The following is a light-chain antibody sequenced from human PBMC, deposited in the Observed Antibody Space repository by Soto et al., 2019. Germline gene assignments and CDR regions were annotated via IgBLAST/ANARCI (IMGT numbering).Light chain of an antibody. CDR1: SGSVSTNNY. Sequence: QTVVTQEPSFSVSPGGTITLTCGLSSGSVSTNNYPSWYQQTPGQAPRTLIYNTNTRSSGVPDRFSGSILANQAALTITGAQADDECDYYCLLYVGSGIHWVFGGGTKLTVL. CDR2: NTN. V-gene: IGLV8-61*01. J-gene: IGLJ3*02. CDR3: LLYVGSGIHWV.